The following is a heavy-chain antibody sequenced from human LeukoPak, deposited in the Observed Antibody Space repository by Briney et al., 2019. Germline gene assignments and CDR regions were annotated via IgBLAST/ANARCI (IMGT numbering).Heavy chain of an antibody. V-gene: IGHV4-30-4*02. CDR2: IYYTGST. CDR3: ARGTLGYYYYGMDV. J-gene: IGHJ6*02. D-gene: IGHD3-10*01. CDR1: GGSISSGAYY. Sequence: SETLSLTCTVSGGSISSGAYYWSWIRQHPGKGLEWIGYIYYTGSTYYNPSLKSRVTISVDTSKNQVSLNLSSVTAADTAVYYCARGTLGYYYYGMDVWGQGTTVTVSS.